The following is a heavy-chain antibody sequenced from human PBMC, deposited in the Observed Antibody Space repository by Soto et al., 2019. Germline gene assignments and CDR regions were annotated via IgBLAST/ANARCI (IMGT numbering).Heavy chain of an antibody. D-gene: IGHD2-2*01. CDR3: AISRDEYFDY. CDR1: GFTFSSYD. V-gene: IGHV3-30*03. CDR2: ISYDGSNK. Sequence: GGSLRLSCAASGFTFSSYDMHWVRQAPGKGLEWVAVISYDGSNKYYADSVKGRFTISRENSNNTLYLQMNSLRAEDTAVYYCAISRDEYFDYWRQGTLVTVS. J-gene: IGHJ4*02.